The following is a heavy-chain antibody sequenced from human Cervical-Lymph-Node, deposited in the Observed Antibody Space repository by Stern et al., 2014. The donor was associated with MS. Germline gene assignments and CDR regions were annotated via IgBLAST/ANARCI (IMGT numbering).Heavy chain of an antibody. J-gene: IGHJ6*02. Sequence: EVQLEESGAEVKKPGESLKISCKGSGYTFTNNWIAWVRQMPGKGLEWMGIIHPDDSDIRYAPSLQGQGTIPADKSISTAYLQWSSLKAADSAVYYWARHPPRRKWDDPNYGMDVWGQGTTVTVSS. CDR3: ARHPPRRKWDDPNYGMDV. D-gene: IGHD1-1*01. CDR2: IHPDDSDI. V-gene: IGHV5-51*01. CDR1: GYTFTNNW.